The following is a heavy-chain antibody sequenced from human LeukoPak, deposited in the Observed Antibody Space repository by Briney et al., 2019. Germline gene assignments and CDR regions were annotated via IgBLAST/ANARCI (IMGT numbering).Heavy chain of an antibody. D-gene: IGHD3-10*01. V-gene: IGHV3-48*01. J-gene: IGHJ4*02. Sequence: ETLSLTCAVYGGSFSGYYWNWVRQAPGKGLEWISYISSSSSAIQYADSVKGRFTISRDNDKNSLYLQMNSLRAEDTAVYYCTRDSGRRRGVFNIDYWGQGTLVTVSS. CDR2: ISSSSSAI. CDR3: TRDSGRRRGVFNIDY. CDR1: GGSFSGYY.